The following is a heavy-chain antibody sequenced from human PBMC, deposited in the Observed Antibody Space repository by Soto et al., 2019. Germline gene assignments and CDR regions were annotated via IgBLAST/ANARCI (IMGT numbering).Heavy chain of an antibody. CDR2: IHSDGTTT. J-gene: IGHJ3*02. Sequence: ELKLVESGGGLVQPGGSLRLSFAAPGFTFSYYWMHWVRQAPGTGLVWVSHIHSDGTTTTYADSVKGRFTVSRDNTKNTLYLQMNSLRAEDTAVYYCARGDRGGFDIWGQGTVAIVSS. CDR1: GFTFSYYW. V-gene: IGHV3-74*01. D-gene: IGHD2-15*01. CDR3: ARGDRGGFDI.